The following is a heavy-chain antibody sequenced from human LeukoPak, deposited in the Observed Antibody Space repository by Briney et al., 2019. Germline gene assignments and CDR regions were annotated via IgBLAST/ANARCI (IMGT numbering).Heavy chain of an antibody. CDR2: IRYDGSNN. Sequence: GGSPRLSCAASGFTFSSYGMHWVRQAPGKGLEWVAFIRYDGSNNYYADSVKGRFTVSRDNSKNTLFLQMNTLRAEDTAVYYCAKDSRKQSYYFDYWGQGTLVTVSS. D-gene: IGHD1-14*01. CDR3: AKDSRKQSYYFDY. J-gene: IGHJ4*02. V-gene: IGHV3-30*02. CDR1: GFTFSSYG.